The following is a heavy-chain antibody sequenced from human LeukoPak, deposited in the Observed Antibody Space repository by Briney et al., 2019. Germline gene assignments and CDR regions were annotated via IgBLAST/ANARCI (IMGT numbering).Heavy chain of an antibody. CDR1: GYTFTNFY. Sequence: ASVKVSCKASGYTFTNFYMHWVRQVPGQGLEWMGIINPRGGSASSAQEFQGRVTLTRDTSTSTVYMELSRLRSEDTALYYCARDYHGSGSLTTFDYWGQGTLVTVSS. V-gene: IGHV1-46*01. D-gene: IGHD3-10*01. CDR3: ARDYHGSGSLTTFDY. J-gene: IGHJ4*02. CDR2: INPRGGSA.